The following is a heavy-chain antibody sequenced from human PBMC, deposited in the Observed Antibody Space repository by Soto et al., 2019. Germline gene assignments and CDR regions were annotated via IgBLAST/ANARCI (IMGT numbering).Heavy chain of an antibody. J-gene: IGHJ4*02. CDR3: ARRYNYGADC. V-gene: IGHV4-39*01. D-gene: IGHD5-18*01. CDR2: FYYSGTT. CDR1: GGSITSNNYY. Sequence: QLQLQESGPGLVKPSETLSLTCTVSGGSITSNNYYWGWIRQPPGKGLEWIASFYYSGTTYYNPSLKSRVTISVDTSKNQFSLKLTSVTAADTAVYYCARRYNYGADCWGQGTLVTVSS.